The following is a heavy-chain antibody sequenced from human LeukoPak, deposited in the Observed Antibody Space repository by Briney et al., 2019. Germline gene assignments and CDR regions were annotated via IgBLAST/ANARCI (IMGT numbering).Heavy chain of an antibody. J-gene: IGHJ4*02. CDR1: GGTFSSYA. CDR3: ARGWLAETTVVTPYNY. V-gene: IGHV1-69*13. D-gene: IGHD4-23*01. Sequence: SVNVSCKASGGTFSSYAINWVRQAPGQGLEWMGGIIPIFGTPNYAQKFQGRVTITAVESMSTAYMELSSLRSEDTAVYYCARGWLAETTVVTPYNYWGQGTLVTVSS. CDR2: IIPIFGTP.